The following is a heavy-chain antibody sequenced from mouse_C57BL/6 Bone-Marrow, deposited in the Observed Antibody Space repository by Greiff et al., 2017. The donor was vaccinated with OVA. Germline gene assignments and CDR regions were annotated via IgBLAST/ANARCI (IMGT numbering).Heavy chain of an antibody. CDR1: GYTFTDYN. Sequence: EVQLQQSGPELAKPGASVKIPCKASGYTFTDYNMDWVKQSHGKSLEWIGDINPNNGGTIYNQKFKGKATLTVDKSSSTAYMELRSLTSEDTAVYYVAKSKVIYYCRMDYWGQGTTVTVSS. CDR2: INPNNGGT. V-gene: IGHV1-18*01. J-gene: IGHJ4*01. D-gene: IGHD1-1*01. CDR3: AKSKVIYYCRMDY.